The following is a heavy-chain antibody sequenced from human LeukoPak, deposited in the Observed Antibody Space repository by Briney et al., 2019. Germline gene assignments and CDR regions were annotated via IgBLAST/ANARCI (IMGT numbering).Heavy chain of an antibody. D-gene: IGHD3-22*01. Sequence: SETLSLTCAVYGGSFSGYYWSWLRQPPGKGLEWIGEINHSGSTNYNPSLKSRVTISVDTSKNQFSLKLSSVPAADTAVYYCARALPYYYDSSGYGYYFDYWGQGTLVTVSS. CDR1: GGSFSGYY. CDR3: ARALPYYYDSSGYGYYFDY. V-gene: IGHV4-34*01. J-gene: IGHJ4*02. CDR2: INHSGST.